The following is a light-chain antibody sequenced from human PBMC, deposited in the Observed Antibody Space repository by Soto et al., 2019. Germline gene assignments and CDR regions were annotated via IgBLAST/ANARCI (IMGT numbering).Light chain of an antibody. Sequence: DIHLTQSPSTLSASVGDRVTITCRASQTISHWLAWYQQKPGKAPKLLIFDASNLENGVPSRFSGSGSGTEFHLTITGMQPDDFATYYCQQYNTYWTFGQGTKVEI. CDR1: QTISHW. CDR3: QQYNTYWT. J-gene: IGKJ1*01. V-gene: IGKV1-5*01. CDR2: DAS.